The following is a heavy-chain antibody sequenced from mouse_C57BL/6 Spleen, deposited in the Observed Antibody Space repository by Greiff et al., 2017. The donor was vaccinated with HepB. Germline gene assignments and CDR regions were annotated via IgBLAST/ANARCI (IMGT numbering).Heavy chain of an antibody. Sequence: QVQLQQSGAELVRPGTSVKLSCKASGYTFTSYWMHWVKQRPGQGLEWIGVIDPSDSYTNYNQKFKGKATLTVDTSSSTAYMQLSSLTSEDSAVYYCARPSSGYDYWGQGTTLTVSS. CDR2: IDPSDSYT. CDR1: GYTFTSYW. J-gene: IGHJ2*01. V-gene: IGHV1-59*01. CDR3: ARPSSGYDY. D-gene: IGHD3-2*02.